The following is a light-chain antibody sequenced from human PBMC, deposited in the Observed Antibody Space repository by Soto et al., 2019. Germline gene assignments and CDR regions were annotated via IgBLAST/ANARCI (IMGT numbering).Light chain of an antibody. CDR1: QRVPSNY. Sequence: EIVLTQSPATLSLSPGERATLSCGASQRVPSNYLAWYQQKPGLAPRLLMFDASSRANGIPDRFRGSGSGTDFTLTISRLEPEDFALYYCQQYGGSPWTFGQGTKVEIK. V-gene: IGKV3D-20*01. CDR2: DAS. J-gene: IGKJ1*01. CDR3: QQYGGSPWT.